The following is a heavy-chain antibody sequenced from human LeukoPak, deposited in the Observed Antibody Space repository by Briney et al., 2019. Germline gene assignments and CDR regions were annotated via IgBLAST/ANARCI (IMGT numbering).Heavy chain of an antibody. V-gene: IGHV3-7*01. D-gene: IGHD2-2*02. CDR2: IKQDGGEK. CDR3: ARSPALYYYFYMDV. Sequence: SGGSLRLSCAASGFTFRSYWMSWVRQAPGKGLEWVANIKQDGGEKHYVDSVKGRFTISRDNLKNSLFLQMNTPRAEDTAVYYCARSPALYYYFYMDVWGKGTTVTVSS. CDR1: GFTFRSYW. J-gene: IGHJ6*03.